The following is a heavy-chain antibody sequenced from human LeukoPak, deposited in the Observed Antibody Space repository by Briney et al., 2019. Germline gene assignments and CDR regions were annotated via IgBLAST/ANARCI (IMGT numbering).Heavy chain of an antibody. Sequence: SETLSLTCAVYGGSFSGYYWSWIRQPPGKGLEWIGEINHGGSTNYNPSLKSRVTISVDTSKNQFSLKLSSVTAADTAVYYCARGSGKASPWGQGTLVTVSS. D-gene: IGHD1-14*01. CDR1: GGSFSGYY. J-gene: IGHJ5*02. CDR3: ARGSGKASP. CDR2: INHGGST. V-gene: IGHV4-34*01.